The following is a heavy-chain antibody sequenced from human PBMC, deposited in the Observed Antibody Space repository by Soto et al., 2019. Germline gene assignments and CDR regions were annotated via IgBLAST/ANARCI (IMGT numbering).Heavy chain of an antibody. CDR3: AGSYSNYGVP. D-gene: IGHD4-4*01. CDR1: GGSISSGGYY. CDR2: IYYSGST. Sequence: QVQLQESGPGLVKPSQTLSLTCTVSGGSISSGGYYWSWIRQHPGKGLEWIGYIYYSGSTYYNPSLKSGVTIPVDTSKSQVTLKLGSVTAADTAVYYCAGSYSNYGVPWGQGTLVTVSS. V-gene: IGHV4-31*03. J-gene: IGHJ5*02.